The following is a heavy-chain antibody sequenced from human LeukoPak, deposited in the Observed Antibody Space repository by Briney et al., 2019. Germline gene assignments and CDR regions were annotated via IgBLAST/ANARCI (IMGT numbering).Heavy chain of an antibody. CDR3: AHRSGIITPFGD. Sequence: PGGSLRLSCAASGFTFSSYGMHWVRQAPGKGLEWVAFIRYDGSNKYYADSVKGRFTISSDNSKNTLYLQMNSLRAEDTAVYYCAHRSGIITPFGDWGQGTLVTVSS. V-gene: IGHV3-30*02. J-gene: IGHJ4*02. CDR2: IRYDGSNK. CDR1: GFTFSSYG. D-gene: IGHD3-16*01.